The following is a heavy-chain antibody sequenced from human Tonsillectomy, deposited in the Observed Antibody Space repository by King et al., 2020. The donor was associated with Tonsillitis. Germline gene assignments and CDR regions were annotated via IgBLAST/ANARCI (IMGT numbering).Heavy chain of an antibody. CDR1: GFTFSSYG. Sequence: VQLVESGGGVVQPGRSLRLSCAASGFTFSSYGMHWVRQAPGKGLEWVAVISYDGSNKYYADSVKGRFTISRDNSKNTLYLQMNSLRAEDTAVYYCAREIYYCSRTSCYGDYFDYWGQGTLVTVSS. CDR2: ISYDGSNK. J-gene: IGHJ4*02. V-gene: IGHV3-33*05. CDR3: AREIYYCSRTSCYGDYFDY. D-gene: IGHD2-2*01.